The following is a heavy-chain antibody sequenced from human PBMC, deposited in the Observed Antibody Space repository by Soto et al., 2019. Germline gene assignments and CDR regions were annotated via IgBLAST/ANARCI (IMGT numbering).Heavy chain of an antibody. V-gene: IGHV3-23*01. CDR1: RFTFSRYA. CDR3: AKGMSGSYSYNWFDP. J-gene: IGHJ5*02. D-gene: IGHD1-26*01. Sequence: VQLLEPGGGLVQPGGSLRLSCEASRFTFSRYAMSWVRQAPGKGLEWVSAIGGSGDSTFYADSVKGRFTISRDNSKNTLYLQLNTLRAEDTAIYYCAKGMSGSYSYNWFDPWGQGTLVTVSS. CDR2: IGGSGDST.